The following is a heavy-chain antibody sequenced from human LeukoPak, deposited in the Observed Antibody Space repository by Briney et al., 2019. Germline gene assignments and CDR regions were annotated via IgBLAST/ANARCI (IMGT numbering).Heavy chain of an antibody. Sequence: SETLSLTCTVSGGSIGWDYWSWIRQSAGKGLEWIGRIYKSGSTNYNPSFRSRVTMSVDTSKNQFSLNVTSVTAADTAVYYCAREEYFQDSNRYSYYFHSWGQGSLVTVSS. J-gene: IGHJ4*02. D-gene: IGHD3-22*01. CDR2: IYKSGST. CDR1: GGSIGWDY. V-gene: IGHV4-4*07. CDR3: AREEYFQDSNRYSYYFHS.